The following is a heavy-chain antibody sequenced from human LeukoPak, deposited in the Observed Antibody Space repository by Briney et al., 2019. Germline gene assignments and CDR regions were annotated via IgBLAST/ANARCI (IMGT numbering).Heavy chain of an antibody. CDR2: ISYDGSNK. Sequence: SFTVSGYTLTELSMHWVRQAPGKGLEWVAVISYDGSNKYYADSVKGRFTISRDNSKNTLYLQMNSLRAEDTAVYYCAREIYDTAFDYWGQGTLVTVSS. CDR3: AREIYDTAFDY. J-gene: IGHJ4*02. V-gene: IGHV3-30-3*01. CDR1: GYTLTELS. D-gene: IGHD3-9*01.